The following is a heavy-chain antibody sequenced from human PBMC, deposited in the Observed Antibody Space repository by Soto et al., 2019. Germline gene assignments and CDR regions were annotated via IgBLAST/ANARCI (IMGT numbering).Heavy chain of an antibody. V-gene: IGHV3-23*01. CDR2: ISGSGGST. CDR1: GFTFTSYA. CDR3: AKGRVRAAEGY. Sequence: GGSLRLSCAASGFTFTSYAMNWVRQAPGKGLEWVSAISGSGGSTYYADSVKGRFTISRDNSKNTLYLQMNSLRAEDTAIYYCAKGRVRAAEGYWGQGTLVTVSS. J-gene: IGHJ4*02. D-gene: IGHD2-15*01.